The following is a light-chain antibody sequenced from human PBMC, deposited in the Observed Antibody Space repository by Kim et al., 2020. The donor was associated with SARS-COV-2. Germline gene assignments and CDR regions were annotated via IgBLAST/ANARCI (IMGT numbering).Light chain of an antibody. J-gene: IGLJ1*01. Sequence: GQRGTISCSGSSYNIGSNTVNWYQQLPGTAPKLLIYSNNQRPSGVPDQFSGSKSGTSASLAISGLQSEDEADYYCAAWDDSLNGRVFGTGTKVTVL. CDR1: SYNIGSNT. V-gene: IGLV1-44*01. CDR2: SNN. CDR3: AAWDDSLNGRV.